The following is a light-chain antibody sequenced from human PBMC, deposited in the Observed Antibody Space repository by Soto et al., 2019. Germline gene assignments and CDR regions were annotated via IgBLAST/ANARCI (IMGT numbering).Light chain of an antibody. J-gene: IGLJ1*01. Sequence: QSVLTHLPSVTAAPVHKVPIFCSGSSSNIGERYVSWYLQLPGTAPKLLIYENNKRPSGIPDRFSGFKSGTSATLGITGLQTGDEADYYCGTWDSSLSANVFGTGTKVTVL. CDR1: SSNIGERY. CDR3: GTWDSSLSANV. CDR2: ENN. V-gene: IGLV1-51*02.